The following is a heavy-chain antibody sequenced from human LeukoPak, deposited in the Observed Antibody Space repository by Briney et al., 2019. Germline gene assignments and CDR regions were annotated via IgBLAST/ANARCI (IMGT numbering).Heavy chain of an antibody. Sequence: SLKVSCKASGGTFSSYAISWVRQAPGQGLKWMGGIIPIFGTANYAQKSQGRVTITADESTSTAYMELSSLRSEDTAVYYCARGFDYGSTFDPWGQGTLVTVSS. CDR3: ARGFDYGSTFDP. CDR1: GGTFSSYA. J-gene: IGHJ5*02. CDR2: IIPIFGTA. V-gene: IGHV1-69*13. D-gene: IGHD3-10*01.